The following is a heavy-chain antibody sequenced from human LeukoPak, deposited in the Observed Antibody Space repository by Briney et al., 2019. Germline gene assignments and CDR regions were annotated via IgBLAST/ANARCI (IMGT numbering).Heavy chain of an antibody. D-gene: IGHD6-25*01. CDR1: GFTFSSYA. CDR3: AQEPGIAAAASWFDP. J-gene: IGHJ5*02. CDR2: ISGSGGGT. V-gene: IGHV3-23*01. Sequence: GGSLRLSCAASGFTFSSYAMSWVRRAPGTGLEWVSTISGSGGGTYYAGSVKGRFTISRDNSKNTLYLQMNSLRVEDTAVYYCAQEPGIAAAASWFDPWGQGTLVTVSS.